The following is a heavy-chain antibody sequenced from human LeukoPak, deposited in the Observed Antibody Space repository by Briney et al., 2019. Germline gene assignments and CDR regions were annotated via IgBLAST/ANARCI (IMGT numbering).Heavy chain of an antibody. V-gene: IGHV1-69*13. D-gene: IGHD1-7*01. Sequence: GASVKVSCKASGGTFSSYAISWVRQAPGQGLEWMGGIIPIFGTANYAQKFQGRVTITADESTSTAYMELSSLRSEDTAVYYCARADFITGTIAVTSWFDPWGQGTLVTVSS. J-gene: IGHJ5*02. CDR2: IIPIFGTA. CDR1: GGTFSSYA. CDR3: ARADFITGTIAVTSWFDP.